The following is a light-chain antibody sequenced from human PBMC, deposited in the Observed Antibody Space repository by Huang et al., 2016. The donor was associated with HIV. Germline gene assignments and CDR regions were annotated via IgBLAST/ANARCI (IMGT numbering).Light chain of an antibody. CDR1: HSVSSNY. CDR3: QQYGNSPYT. CDR2: GAS. Sequence: EVVLTQSPGTLSFSPGEGATLSGRASHSVSSNYLAWYQQRPGQAPRLLIYGASSRATGIPDRFSGSGSGTDFTLTISRLEPEDFAVYYCQQYGNSPYTFGQGTKLEIK. J-gene: IGKJ2*01. V-gene: IGKV3-20*01.